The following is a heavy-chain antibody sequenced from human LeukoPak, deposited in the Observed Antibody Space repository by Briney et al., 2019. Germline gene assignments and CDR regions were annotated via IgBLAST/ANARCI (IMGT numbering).Heavy chain of an antibody. V-gene: IGHV3-48*04. CDR2: ISDSGDTI. CDR3: AREPTRINLLTYGPWDAYDI. J-gene: IGHJ3*02. CDR1: GFSFKTYS. Sequence: PGGSLRLSCAASGFSFKTYSMNWVRQAPGKGLEWISYISDSGDTIYSADSVKGRFTISRSSAENSLFLQMNSLRAEDTAMYYCAREPTRINLLTYGPWDAYDIWGQGTMVTVSS. D-gene: IGHD1-14*01.